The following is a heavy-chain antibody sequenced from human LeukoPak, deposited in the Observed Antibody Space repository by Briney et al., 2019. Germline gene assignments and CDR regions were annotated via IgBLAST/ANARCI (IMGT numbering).Heavy chain of an antibody. V-gene: IGHV3-11*01. D-gene: IGHD3-10*01. CDR2: ISSSGSTI. CDR1: GFTFSDYY. CDR3: ASHYGSGSYYRRDPRFDC. J-gene: IGHJ4*02. Sequence: PGGSLRLSCAASGFTFSDYYMSWIRQAPGKGLEWVSYISSSGSTIYYADSVKGRFTISRDNAKNSLYLQMNSLRAEDTAVYCCASHYGSGSYYRRDPRFDCWGQGTLVTVSS.